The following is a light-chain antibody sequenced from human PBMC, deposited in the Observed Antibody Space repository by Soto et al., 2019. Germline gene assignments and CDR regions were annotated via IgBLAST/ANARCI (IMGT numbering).Light chain of an antibody. CDR1: STDVGDY. Sequence: QSALTQPASVSGFPGQSITISCTGTSTDVGDYVSWCQQHPGKAPKLMIYDVSSRPSGVSNRFSGSKSGNTASLTISGLQAEDEADYYCSSYASGTTDVFGTGTKLTVL. CDR3: SSYASGTTDV. J-gene: IGLJ1*01. CDR2: DVS. V-gene: IGLV2-14*03.